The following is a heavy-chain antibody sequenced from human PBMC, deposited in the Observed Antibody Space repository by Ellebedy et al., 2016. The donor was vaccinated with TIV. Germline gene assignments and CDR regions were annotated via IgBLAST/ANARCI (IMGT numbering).Heavy chain of an antibody. CDR2: ISSSSSYI. CDR3: ARDIVVVPAAMPPGIAVWLYGMDV. J-gene: IGHJ6*02. Sequence: PGGSLRLSCAASGFTFSSYSMNWVRQAPGKGLEWVSSISSSSSYIYYADSVKGRFTISRDNAKNSLYLQMNSLRAEDTAVYYCARDIVVVPAAMPPGIAVWLYGMDVWGQGTTVTVSS. D-gene: IGHD2-2*01. V-gene: IGHV3-21*01. CDR1: GFTFSSYS.